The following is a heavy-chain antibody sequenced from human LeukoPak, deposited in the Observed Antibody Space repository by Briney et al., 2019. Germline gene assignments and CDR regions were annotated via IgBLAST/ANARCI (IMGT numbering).Heavy chain of an antibody. V-gene: IGHV1-2*02. CDR1: GYTFSGYF. D-gene: IGHD1-26*01. CDR2: IYPNSGGT. CDR3: ARFSGSSNFDY. Sequence: ASVKVSCRASGYTFSGYFMHWVRQAPGQGLEWMGWIYPNSGGTKYAQKFQGRVTMTRDTSISTIYMELSSLRSDDTAVYYCARFSGSSNFDYWGQGTLVTVSS. J-gene: IGHJ4*02.